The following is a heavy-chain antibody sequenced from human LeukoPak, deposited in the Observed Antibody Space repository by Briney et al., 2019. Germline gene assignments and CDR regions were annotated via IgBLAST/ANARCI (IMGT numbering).Heavy chain of an antibody. Sequence: ASVKVSCKASGSTFTNYYMNWVRQSPGQGLEWMGLISPTGSSTNYAQKFRGRVTMTRDTSTTPVYMELSRLRYEDTAVYYGAREESGGYFDYWGQGALVTVSS. J-gene: IGHJ4*02. CDR3: AREESGGYFDY. V-gene: IGHV1-46*01. D-gene: IGHD2-8*02. CDR2: ISPTGSST. CDR1: GSTFTNYY.